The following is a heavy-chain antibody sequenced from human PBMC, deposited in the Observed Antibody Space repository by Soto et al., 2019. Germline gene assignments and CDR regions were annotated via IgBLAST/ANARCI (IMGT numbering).Heavy chain of an antibody. Sequence: GGSLRLSCAASGFTFSSYAMSWVRQAPGKWLEWVSALSGRGGSTYYADSVKGRFTISRDNSKNTLYLQMNSLRAEDTAVYYCAKAGGLLGRFDYWGQGTLVTVSS. V-gene: IGHV3-23*01. CDR2: LSGRGGST. D-gene: IGHD3-16*01. CDR1: GFTFSSYA. J-gene: IGHJ4*02. CDR3: AKAGGLLGRFDY.